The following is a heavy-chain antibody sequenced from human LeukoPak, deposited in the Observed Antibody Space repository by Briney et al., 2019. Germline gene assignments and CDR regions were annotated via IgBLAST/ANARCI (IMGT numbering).Heavy chain of an antibody. CDR1: GGSISSYY. D-gene: IGHD1-26*01. J-gene: IGHJ3*02. Sequence: SETLSLTCTVSGGSISSYYWSWIRQPAGKGLEWIGRIYTSGSTNYNPSLKSRVTMSVDTSKNQFSLKLSSVTAADTAVYYCARGGHSGSYPDAFDIWGQGTMVTVSS. CDR2: IYTSGST. CDR3: ARGGHSGSYPDAFDI. V-gene: IGHV4-4*07.